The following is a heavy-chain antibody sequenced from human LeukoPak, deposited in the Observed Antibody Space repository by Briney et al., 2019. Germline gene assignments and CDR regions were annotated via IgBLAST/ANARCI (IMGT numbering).Heavy chain of an antibody. CDR3: ARVGCSSTSCYDY. V-gene: IGHV3-30-3*01. D-gene: IGHD2-2*01. J-gene: IGHJ4*02. Sequence: GGSLRLSCVTSGFTLSSYAIHWVRQAPGKGLEWVAVISGFGFSKYYADSVKGRFTISRDNAKNSLYLQMNSLRAEDTAVYYCARVGCSSTSCYDYWGQGTLVTVSS. CDR1: GFTLSSYA. CDR2: ISGFGFSK.